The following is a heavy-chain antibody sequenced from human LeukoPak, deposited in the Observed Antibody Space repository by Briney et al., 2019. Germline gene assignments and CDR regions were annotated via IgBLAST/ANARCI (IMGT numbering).Heavy chain of an antibody. Sequence: ASVKVSCKASGYTFTGYYMHWVRQAPGQGLEWMGWISAYNGNTNYAQKLQGRVTMTTDTSTSTAYMELRSLRSDDAAVYYCVLNSSRGWGQGTMVTVSS. CDR2: ISAYNGNT. CDR1: GYTFTGYY. V-gene: IGHV1-18*04. CDR3: VLNSSRG. J-gene: IGHJ3*01. D-gene: IGHD6-13*01.